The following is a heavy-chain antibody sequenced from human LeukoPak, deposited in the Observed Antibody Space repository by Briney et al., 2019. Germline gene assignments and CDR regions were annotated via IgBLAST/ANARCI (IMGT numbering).Heavy chain of an antibody. CDR2: ISAYNGNT. CDR1: GYTFTSYG. D-gene: IGHD3-22*01. Sequence: EASVKVSCKASGYTFTSYGISWVRQAPGQGLEWMGWISAYNGNTNYAQKLQGRVTMTTDTSTSTAYMELRSLRSDDTAVYYCARGRRIKYYYDSSGYDYWGQRTLVTVSS. J-gene: IGHJ4*02. V-gene: IGHV1-18*01. CDR3: ARGRRIKYYYDSSGYDY.